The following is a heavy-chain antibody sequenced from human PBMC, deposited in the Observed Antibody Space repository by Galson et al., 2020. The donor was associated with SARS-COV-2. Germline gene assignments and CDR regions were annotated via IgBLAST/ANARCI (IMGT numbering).Heavy chain of an antibody. V-gene: IGHV3-30*04. Sequence: GESLKISCAASGFTFSSYAMHWVRQAPGKGLEWVAVISYDESNKYYADSVKGRFTISRDNSKNTLYLQMNSLRAEDTAVYYCARSYGGNYYYGMDVWGQGTTVTVSS. J-gene: IGHJ6*02. D-gene: IGHD3-10*01. CDR2: ISYDESNK. CDR3: ARSYGGNYYYGMDV. CDR1: GFTFSSYA.